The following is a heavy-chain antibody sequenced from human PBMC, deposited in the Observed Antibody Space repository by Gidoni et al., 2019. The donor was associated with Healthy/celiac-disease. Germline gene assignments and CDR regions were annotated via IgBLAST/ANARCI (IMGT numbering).Heavy chain of an antibody. D-gene: IGHD1-20*01. CDR3: ARGRGLTGTKRAGWFDP. V-gene: IGHV1-2*02. CDR2: INPNSGGT. Sequence: QVQLVQSGAEVKKPGASVKVSCKASGYTFTGYYMHWVRQAPGQGLEWMGWINPNSGGTNYAQKFQGRVTMTRDTSISTAYMELSRLRSDDTAVYYCARGRGLTGTKRAGWFDPWGQGTLVTVSS. J-gene: IGHJ5*02. CDR1: GYTFTGYY.